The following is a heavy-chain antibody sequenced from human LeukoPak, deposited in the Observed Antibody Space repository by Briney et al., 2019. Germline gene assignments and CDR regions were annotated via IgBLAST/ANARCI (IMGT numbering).Heavy chain of an antibody. V-gene: IGHV4-59*01. CDR2: IYYSGST. D-gene: IGHD2-2*01. CDR3: AGVGQFCSSTSCARYYYYGMDV. CDR1: GGSISSYY. Sequence: SETLSLTCTVSGGSISSYYWSWIRQPPGKGLEWIGYIYYSGSTNYNPSLKSRVTISVDTSKNQFSLKLSSVTAADTAVYYCAGVGQFCSSTSCARYYYYGMDVWGQGTTVTVSS. J-gene: IGHJ6*02.